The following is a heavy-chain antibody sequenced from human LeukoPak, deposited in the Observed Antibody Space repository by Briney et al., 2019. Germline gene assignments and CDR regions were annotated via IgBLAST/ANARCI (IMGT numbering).Heavy chain of an antibody. V-gene: IGHV4-39*07. CDR2: IYYSGTT. J-gene: IGHJ4*02. Sequence: PSETLSLTCTVSGGSISSSSYYWGWIRQPPGKGLEWIGSIYYSGTTYYNPSLKSRVTISVDTSKNQFSLNLNSVTAADTAVYSCARDLGYGYFDYWGQGTLVTVSS. CDR1: GGSISSSSYY. D-gene: IGHD5-18*01. CDR3: ARDLGYGYFDY.